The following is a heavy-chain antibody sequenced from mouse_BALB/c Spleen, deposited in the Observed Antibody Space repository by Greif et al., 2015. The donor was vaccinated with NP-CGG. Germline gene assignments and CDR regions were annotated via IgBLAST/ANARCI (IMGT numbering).Heavy chain of an antibody. Sequence: QVQLQQSGAELVRPGSSVKISCKASGYAFSSYWMNWVKQRPGQGLEWIGRIYPGDGDTNYNGKFKGKATLTADKSSSAAYMQLSRLTAEDSAVYFCAREDCGTRYFDVWGAGTTVIVSS. CDR1: GYAFSSYW. V-gene: IGHV1-80*01. J-gene: IGHJ1*01. D-gene: IGHD1-1*01. CDR2: IYPGDGDT. CDR3: AREDCGTRYFDV.